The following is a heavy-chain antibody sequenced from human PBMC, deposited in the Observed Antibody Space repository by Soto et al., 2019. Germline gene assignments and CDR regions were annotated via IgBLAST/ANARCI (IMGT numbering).Heavy chain of an antibody. V-gene: IGHV1-69*13. CDR1: GGTFSSYA. J-gene: IGHJ4*02. Sequence: SVKVSCKASGGTFSSYAISWVRQAPGQGLEWMGGIIPIFGTANYAQKFQGRVTITADESTSTAYMELSSLRSEDTAVYYCARQRVGATRIYYFDYWGQGTLVTVSS. CDR3: ARQRVGATRIYYFDY. CDR2: IIPIFGTA. D-gene: IGHD1-26*01.